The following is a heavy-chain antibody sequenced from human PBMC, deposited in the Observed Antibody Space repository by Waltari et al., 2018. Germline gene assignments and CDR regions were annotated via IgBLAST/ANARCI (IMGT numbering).Heavy chain of an antibody. D-gene: IGHD3-22*01. CDR1: GYSISSGYY. Sequence: QVQLQESGPGLVKPSETLSLTCAVSGYSISSGYYWGWIRQPPGKGLGWIGSIYHSGSTYYNPSLKSRVTISVDTSKNQFSLKLSSVTAADTAVYYCARETRDHYYDSSGYYLDYYYYGMDVWGQGTTVTVSS. V-gene: IGHV4-38-2*02. CDR3: ARETRDHYYDSSGYYLDYYYYGMDV. J-gene: IGHJ6*02. CDR2: IYHSGST.